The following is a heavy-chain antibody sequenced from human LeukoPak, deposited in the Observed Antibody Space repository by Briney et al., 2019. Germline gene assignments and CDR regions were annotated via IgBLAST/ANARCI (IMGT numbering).Heavy chain of an antibody. V-gene: IGHV3-21*01. CDR3: ARTRPAAPSAADY. CDR2: ISSSSSYI. Sequence: KPGGSLRLSCAASGFTFSSYSMNWVRQAPGKGLEWVSSISSSSSYIYFADSVKGRFTISRDNAKNSLYLQMNSLRAEDTAVYYCARTRPAAPSAADYWGQGTLVTVSS. J-gene: IGHJ4*02. CDR1: GFTFSSYS. D-gene: IGHD2-2*01.